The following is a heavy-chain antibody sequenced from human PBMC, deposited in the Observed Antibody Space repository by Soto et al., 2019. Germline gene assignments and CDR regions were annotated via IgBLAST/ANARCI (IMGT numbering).Heavy chain of an antibody. D-gene: IGHD1-1*01. V-gene: IGHV1-24*01. CDR1: GYTLTELS. J-gene: IGHJ6*02. Sequence: ASVKVSCKVSGYTLTELSMHWVRQAPGKGLEWMGGFDPEDGETIYAQKFQGRVTMAEDTSTDTAYMELSSLRSEDTAVYYCATLEQGRMVAYYYYGMDVWGQGTTVTVSS. CDR2: FDPEDGET. CDR3: ATLEQGRMVAYYYYGMDV.